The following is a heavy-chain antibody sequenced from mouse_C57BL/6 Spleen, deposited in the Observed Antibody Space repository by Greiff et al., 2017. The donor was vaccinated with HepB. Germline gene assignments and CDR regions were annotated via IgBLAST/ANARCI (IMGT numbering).Heavy chain of an antibody. Sequence: VKLMESGPGLVAPSQSLSITCTVSGFSLTSYGVHWVRQPPGKGLEWLVVIWSDGSTTYNSALKSRLSISKDNSKSQVFLKMNSLQTDDTAMYYCARHEGLLRSAWFAYWGQGTLVTVSA. D-gene: IGHD2-3*01. CDR3: ARHEGLLRSAWFAY. CDR1: GFSLTSYG. V-gene: IGHV2-6-1*01. CDR2: IWSDGST. J-gene: IGHJ3*01.